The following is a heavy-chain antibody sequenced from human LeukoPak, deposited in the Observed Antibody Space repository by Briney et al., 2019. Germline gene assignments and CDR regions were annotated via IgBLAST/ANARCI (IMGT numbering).Heavy chain of an antibody. D-gene: IGHD2-2*01. V-gene: IGHV3-9*01. Sequence: GGSLRLSCAASGFTFDDYAMHWVRQAPGKGLEWVSGISWNSGSIGYADSVKGRFTISRDNAKNSLYLQMNSLRAEDTALYYCAKDGGYCSSTSCLQYYGMDVWGQGTTVTVS. CDR1: GFTFDDYA. J-gene: IGHJ6*02. CDR2: ISWNSGSI. CDR3: AKDGGYCSSTSCLQYYGMDV.